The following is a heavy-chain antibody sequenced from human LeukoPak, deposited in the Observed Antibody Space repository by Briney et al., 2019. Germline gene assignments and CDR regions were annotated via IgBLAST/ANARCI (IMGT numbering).Heavy chain of an antibody. CDR1: GFTFSSYG. J-gene: IGHJ4*02. D-gene: IGHD3-10*01. CDR2: IRYDGSNK. V-gene: IGHV3-30*02. Sequence: GGSLRLSCAASGFTFSSYGMYWVRQAPGKGLEWVAFIRYDGSNKYYADSVKGRFTISRDNSKNTLYLQMNSLRAEDTAVYYCAKRIGSGSGPFDYWGQETLVTVSS. CDR3: AKRIGSGSGPFDY.